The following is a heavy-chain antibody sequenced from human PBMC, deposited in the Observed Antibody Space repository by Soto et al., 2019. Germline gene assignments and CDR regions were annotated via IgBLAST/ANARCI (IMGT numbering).Heavy chain of an antibody. D-gene: IGHD1-7*01. CDR3: ARRELLYHYYYYMDV. CDR2: ISSSSSYI. Sequence: EVQLVESGGGLVKPGGSLRLSCAASGFTFSSYSMNWVRQAPGKGLEWVSSISSSSSYIYYADSVKGRFTISRDNAKNSLYLQMNSLRAEDTAVYYCARRELLYHYYYYMDVWGKGTTVTVSS. V-gene: IGHV3-21*01. J-gene: IGHJ6*03. CDR1: GFTFSSYS.